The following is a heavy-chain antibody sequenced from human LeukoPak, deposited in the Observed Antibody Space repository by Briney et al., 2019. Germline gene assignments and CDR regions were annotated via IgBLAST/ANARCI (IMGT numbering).Heavy chain of an antibody. CDR3: AKDRKRITMIVVVRQPYYFDY. Sequence: GGSLRLSCAASGFTFSSYGMHWVRQAPGKGLEWVAFIRYDGSNKYYADSVKGRFTISRDNSKNTLYLQMNSLRAEDTAVYYCAKDRKRITMIVVVRQPYYFDYWGQGTLVTVSS. V-gene: IGHV3-30*02. CDR2: IRYDGSNK. CDR1: GFTFSSYG. D-gene: IGHD3-22*01. J-gene: IGHJ4*02.